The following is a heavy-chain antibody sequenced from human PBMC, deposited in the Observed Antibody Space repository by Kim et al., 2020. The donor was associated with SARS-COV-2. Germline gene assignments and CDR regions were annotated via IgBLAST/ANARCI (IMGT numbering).Heavy chain of an antibody. J-gene: IGHJ4*02. CDR3: ARRQFTSGWYYFDY. V-gene: IGHV3-74*01. Sequence: YAESVKCRLTISRDNDKNTLYLQMNSLRDEDTAVYYCARRQFTSGWYYFDYWGQGTLVTVSS. D-gene: IGHD6-19*01.